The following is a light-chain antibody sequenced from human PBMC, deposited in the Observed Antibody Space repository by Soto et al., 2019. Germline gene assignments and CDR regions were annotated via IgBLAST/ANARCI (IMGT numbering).Light chain of an antibody. CDR3: QQYNTWLWT. V-gene: IGKV3-15*01. CDR2: GAS. CDR1: QSINAH. J-gene: IGKJ1*01. Sequence: EVVMTQSPATLSASPGERVTLSCRASQSINAHLAWYQQKPGQAPRLLIHGASTRATGIPARFSGSGFGTEFILTISSLQSEYFAVYYCQQYNTWLWTFGQGTKVEIQ.